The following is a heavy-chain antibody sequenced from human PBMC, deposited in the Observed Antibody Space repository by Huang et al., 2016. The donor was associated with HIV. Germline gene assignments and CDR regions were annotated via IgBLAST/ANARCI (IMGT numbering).Heavy chain of an antibody. D-gene: IGHD2-2*03. V-gene: IGHV1-3*01. CDR2: NNPGNCRS. J-gene: IGHJ3*01. CDR3: ARAARGDGYHGAFDV. Sequence: QVQLVQSGAEFKKPGASLKLSCAASGYIFTTYSIHWFRRVPGQSLQWLGWNNPGNCRSPFLHSFNGRVILSRDLSAATVYMQLSGLTADDTATYFCARAARGDGYHGAFDVWGQGTMVTV. CDR1: GYIFTTYS.